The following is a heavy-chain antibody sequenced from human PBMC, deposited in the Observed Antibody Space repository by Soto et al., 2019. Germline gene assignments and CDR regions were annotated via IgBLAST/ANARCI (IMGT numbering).Heavy chain of an antibody. CDR2: IYYSGST. CDR1: VGSISSSSYF. CDR3: ARHPSDFWFDP. Sequence: SETLSLTCSVSVGSISSSSYFWGWIRQPPGKGLEWIGSIYYSGSTYYNPSLKSRVTVSVDTSKNQFSLKLSSVTAADTAVYYCARHPSDFWFDPWGQGTLVTVSS. J-gene: IGHJ5*02. V-gene: IGHV4-39*01. D-gene: IGHD2-21*02.